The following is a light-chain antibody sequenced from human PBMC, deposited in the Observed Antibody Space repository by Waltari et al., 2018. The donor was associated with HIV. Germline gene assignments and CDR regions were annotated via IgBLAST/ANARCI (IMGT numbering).Light chain of an antibody. CDR2: EAS. CDR3: QQYNFYSGLT. J-gene: IGKJ4*01. CDR1: QSIGTW. Sequence: DIQLTQSTSTLSASIGDRVTITCRASQSIGTWLAWYQQKPGKAPKLLIYEASTLESVVPSRFSGRGSGTEFTLTISSLRPDDFATYDCQQYNFYSGLTFGGGTTVEVK. V-gene: IGKV1-5*03.